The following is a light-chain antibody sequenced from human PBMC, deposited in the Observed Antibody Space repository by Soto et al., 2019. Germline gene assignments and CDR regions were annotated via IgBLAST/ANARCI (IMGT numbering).Light chain of an antibody. CDR2: DVS. Sequence: QSALTQPASVSGSPGQSITISCTGTSSDVGGYNYVSWYQQHPGKAPKLMIYDVSNRPSGVSNRFSGSRSGNTASLTISGLQAEDEADYYCTSYTSSANYVFGTGTKV. V-gene: IGLV2-14*01. J-gene: IGLJ1*01. CDR3: TSYTSSANYV. CDR1: SSDVGGYNY.